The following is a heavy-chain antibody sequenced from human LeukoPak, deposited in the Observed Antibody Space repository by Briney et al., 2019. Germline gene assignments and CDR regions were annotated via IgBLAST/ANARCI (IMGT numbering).Heavy chain of an antibody. CDR3: ARDRFESGWYRRYYYYYGVDV. CDR2: IYYSGST. D-gene: IGHD6-19*01. CDR1: GGSISSYY. J-gene: IGHJ6*02. V-gene: IGHV4-59*01. Sequence: SETLSLTCTVSGGSISSYYWSWIRQPPGKGLEWIGYIYYSGSTNYNPSLKSRVTISVDTSKNQFSLKLSSVTAADTAVYYCARDRFESGWYRRYYYYYGVDVWGQGTTVTVSS.